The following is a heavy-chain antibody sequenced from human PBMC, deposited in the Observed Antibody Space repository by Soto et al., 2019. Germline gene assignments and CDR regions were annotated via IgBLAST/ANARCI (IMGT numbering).Heavy chain of an antibody. CDR3: ARDRGYTYGFDF. D-gene: IGHD5-18*01. CDR1: GLTFTSYS. Sequence: GESLKISCAASGLTFTSYSMNWVRQAPGKGLEWVSFIHSSSSTIYYADSVKGRFTISRDNAKNSLYLQMNSLRDEDTAVYYCARDRGYTYGFDFWGQGALVTVSS. CDR2: IHSSSSTI. J-gene: IGHJ4*02. V-gene: IGHV3-48*02.